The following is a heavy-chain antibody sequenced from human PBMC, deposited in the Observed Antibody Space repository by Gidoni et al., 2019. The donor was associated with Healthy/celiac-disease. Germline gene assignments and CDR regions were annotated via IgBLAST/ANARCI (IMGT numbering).Heavy chain of an antibody. CDR1: GFNFDDYT. V-gene: IGHV3-43*01. Sequence: EVQLVESGGVVVQPGGSLRLSCAASGFNFDDYTMNWVRQAPGKGLEWVSLISWDGGRTYYADSVKGRFIISRDNSKNSLYLQMNSLRTEDTALYYCAKDPQYSSSWYGGLDVWGQGTTVTVSS. CDR3: AKDPQYSSSWYGGLDV. D-gene: IGHD6-13*01. CDR2: ISWDGGRT. J-gene: IGHJ6*02.